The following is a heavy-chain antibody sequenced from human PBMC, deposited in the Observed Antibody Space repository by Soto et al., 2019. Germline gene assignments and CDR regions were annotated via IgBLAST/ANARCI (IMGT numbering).Heavy chain of an antibody. D-gene: IGHD6-13*01. CDR2: IYPGDSDT. CDR3: ARTAAAGKYYYGVDV. J-gene: IGHJ6*02. Sequence: GESLKISCKGSGYSFTSYWIGWVRQMPGKGLEWMGIIYPGDSDTRYSPSFQGQVTVSADKSITTAYLQWSSLKASDTAMYYCARTAAAGKYYYGVDVWGQGTTVTVSS. V-gene: IGHV5-51*01. CDR1: GYSFTSYW.